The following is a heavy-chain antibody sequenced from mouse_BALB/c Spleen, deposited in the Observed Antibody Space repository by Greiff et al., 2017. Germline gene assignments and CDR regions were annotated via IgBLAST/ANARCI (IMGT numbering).Heavy chain of an antibody. CDR3: ARWDYGYDFDY. J-gene: IGHJ2*01. D-gene: IGHD1-2*01. V-gene: IGHV14-3*02. CDR2: IDPANGNT. Sequence: VQLKESGAELVKPGASVKLSCTASGFNIKDTYMHWVKQRPEQGLEWIGRIDPANGNTKYDPKFQGKATITADTSSNTAYLQLSSLTSEDTAVYYCARWDYGYDFDYWGQGTTLTVSS. CDR1: GFNIKDTY.